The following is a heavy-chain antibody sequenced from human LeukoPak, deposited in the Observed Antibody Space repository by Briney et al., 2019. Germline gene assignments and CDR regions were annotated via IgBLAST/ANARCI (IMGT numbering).Heavy chain of an antibody. CDR2: LSGSGITT. D-gene: IGHD5-24*01. Sequence: GGSLRLSCAASGFTFSNSAMSWVRQAPGKGLEWVSTLSGSGITTYYADSVKGRFTISRDNSKNTLYLQMNSLRAEDTAVYYCARDGDGSNFDYWGQGTLVTVSS. V-gene: IGHV3-23*01. J-gene: IGHJ4*02. CDR1: GFTFSNSA. CDR3: ARDGDGSNFDY.